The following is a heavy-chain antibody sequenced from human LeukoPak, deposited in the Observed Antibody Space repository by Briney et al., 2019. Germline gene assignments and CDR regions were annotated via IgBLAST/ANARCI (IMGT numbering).Heavy chain of an antibody. D-gene: IGHD3-22*01. J-gene: IGHJ4*02. V-gene: IGHV3-11*01. Sequence: GGSLRLSCAASGFTFSDYYMSWIRQAPGKGLEWVSYISSSGSTIYYADSVKGRFTISRDNAKNSLYLQMNSLRAEDTAVYYCAKDRPNYYDTSGHYYRRNGDCWGQGTLVTVS. CDR3: AKDRPNYYDTSGHYYRRNGDC. CDR2: ISSSGSTI. CDR1: GFTFSDYY.